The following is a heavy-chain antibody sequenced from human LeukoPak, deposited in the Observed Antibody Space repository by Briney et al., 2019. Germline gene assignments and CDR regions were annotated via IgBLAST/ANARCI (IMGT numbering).Heavy chain of an antibody. CDR1: GGSISSGSYY. J-gene: IGHJ6*02. CDR3: ASIDTAMVDNYYYGMDV. D-gene: IGHD5-18*01. CDR2: IYTSGST. Sequence: PSQTLSLTCTVSGGSISSGSYYWSWIRQPAGKGLEWIGRIYTSGSTNYNPSLKSRVTISVDTSKNQFSLKLSSVTAADMAVYYCASIDTAMVDNYYYGMDVWGQGTTVTVSS. V-gene: IGHV4-61*02.